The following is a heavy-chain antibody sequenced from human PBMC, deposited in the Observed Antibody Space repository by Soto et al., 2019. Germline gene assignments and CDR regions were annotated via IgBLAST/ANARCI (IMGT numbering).Heavy chain of an antibody. CDR1: GFTFSSYG. J-gene: IGHJ4*02. V-gene: IGHV3-30*18. D-gene: IGHD3-16*01. CDR3: ANWARLTRSDY. Sequence: GGSLRLSCAASGFTFSSYGMHWVRQAPGKGLEWVAVISYDGSNKYYADSVKGRFTISRDNSKNTLYLQMNSLRAEDTAVYYCANWARLTRSDYWGQGTLVTVSS. CDR2: ISYDGSNK.